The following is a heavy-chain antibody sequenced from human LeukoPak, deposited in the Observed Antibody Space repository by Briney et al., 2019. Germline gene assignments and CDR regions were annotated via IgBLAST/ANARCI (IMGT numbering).Heavy chain of an antibody. V-gene: IGHV3-30-3*01. Sequence: LPGRSLRLSCAASGFTFSSYAMHWARQAPGKGLEWVAVISYDGSNKYYADSVKGRFTISRDNSKNTLYLQMNSLRAEDTAVYYCVSGSYYYYYYYMDVWGKGTTVTVSS. J-gene: IGHJ6*03. D-gene: IGHD3-10*01. CDR1: GFTFSSYA. CDR3: VSGSYYYYYYYMDV. CDR2: ISYDGSNK.